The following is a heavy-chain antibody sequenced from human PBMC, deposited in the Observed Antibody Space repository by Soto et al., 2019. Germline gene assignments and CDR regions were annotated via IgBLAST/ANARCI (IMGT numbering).Heavy chain of an antibody. CDR2: INPNSGGT. J-gene: IGHJ3*02. CDR3: ARDRKSSYSSSSGDAFDI. Sequence: ASVKVSCKASGYTFTGYYMHWVRQAPGQGLEWMGWINPNSGGTNYAQKFQGWVTMTRDTSISTAYMELSRLRYDDTAVYYCARDRKSSYSSSSGDAFDIWGQGTMVTVSS. D-gene: IGHD6-6*01. V-gene: IGHV1-2*04. CDR1: GYTFTGYY.